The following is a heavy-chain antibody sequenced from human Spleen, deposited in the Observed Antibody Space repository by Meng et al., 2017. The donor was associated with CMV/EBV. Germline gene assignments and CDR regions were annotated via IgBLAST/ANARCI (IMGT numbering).Heavy chain of an antibody. V-gene: IGHV3-30-3*01. CDR2: ISYDGNNK. J-gene: IGHJ4*02. CDR1: GFSFSAYA. D-gene: IGHD4-17*01. Sequence: GGSLRLSCAASGFSFSAYAMHWVRQAPGKGLEWVTLISYDGNNKYYADSVKGRFTISRDNSKNTLYLQMNILRAEDTAVYYCARERMTTPDYWGQGTLVTVSS. CDR3: ARERMTTPDY.